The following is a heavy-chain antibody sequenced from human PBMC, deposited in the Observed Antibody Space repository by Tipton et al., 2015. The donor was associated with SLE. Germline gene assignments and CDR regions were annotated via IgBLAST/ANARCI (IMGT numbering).Heavy chain of an antibody. Sequence: TLSLTCTVSGGSISSYYWSWIRQPPGKGLEWIGYIYYSGSTNYNPSLKSRVTISVDTSKNQFSLKLSSVTAADTAVYYCAGELLDYFDFWGQGTLVTVSS. J-gene: IGHJ4*02. D-gene: IGHD2/OR15-2a*01. CDR3: AGELLDYFDF. CDR1: GGSISSYY. CDR2: IYYSGST. V-gene: IGHV4-59*01.